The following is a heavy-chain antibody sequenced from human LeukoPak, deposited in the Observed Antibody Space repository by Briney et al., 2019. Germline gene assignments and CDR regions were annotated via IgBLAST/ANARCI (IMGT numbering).Heavy chain of an antibody. J-gene: IGHJ4*02. Sequence: GGSLRLSCAASGFTFSSYAMSWVRQAPGKGLEWVSAISGSGGSTYYADSVKGRLTISRDNSKNTLYLQMNSLRAEDTAVYYCAKERVLWFGEPWDYWGQGTLVTVSS. CDR1: GFTFSSYA. D-gene: IGHD3-10*01. CDR3: AKERVLWFGEPWDY. CDR2: ISGSGGST. V-gene: IGHV3-23*01.